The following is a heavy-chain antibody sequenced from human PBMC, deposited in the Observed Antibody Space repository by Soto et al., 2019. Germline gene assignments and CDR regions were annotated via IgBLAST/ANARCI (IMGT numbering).Heavy chain of an antibody. V-gene: IGHV1-46*01. CDR1: GYIFANHY. CDR2: INPSGGST. Sequence: QVQLVQSGAEVKKPGASMKVSCKASGYIFANHYIHWVRQAPGQGLEWMGIINPSGGSTNYLQKFQGRVTMTRDTSTSTVYMELSSLRSEDGDVYFCARADYYDGSGFYYDYWGQGTLVTVSS. J-gene: IGHJ4*02. D-gene: IGHD3-22*01. CDR3: ARADYYDGSGFYYDY.